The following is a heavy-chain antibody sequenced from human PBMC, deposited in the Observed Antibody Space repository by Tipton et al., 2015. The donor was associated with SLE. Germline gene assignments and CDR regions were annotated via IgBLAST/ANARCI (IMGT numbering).Heavy chain of an antibody. CDR1: GGSFSGYY. V-gene: IGHV4-34*01. J-gene: IGHJ6*02. CDR3: ASSGNYFYYDMDV. D-gene: IGHD1-26*01. Sequence: GLVKPSETLSLTCVVYGGSFSGYYWSWIRQPPGKGLEWIGEINHSGSTNYSPSLKSRVTISVDTSKNQFSLKLSSVTAADTAVYYCASSGNYFYYDMDVWGQGTTVTVSS. CDR2: INHSGST.